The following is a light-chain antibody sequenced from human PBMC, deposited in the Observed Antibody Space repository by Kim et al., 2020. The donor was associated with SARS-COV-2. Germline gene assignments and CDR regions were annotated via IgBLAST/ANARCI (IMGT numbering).Light chain of an antibody. CDR1: QSVSTS. Sequence: LSPGERATLSCRASQSVSTSLAWYQHKSGQAPRLLIFGATNRASGIPDRFSGSGSGTDFTLTISRLESEDFALYYCQQYGSSPLTFGGGTKVDIK. V-gene: IGKV3-20*01. CDR2: GAT. CDR3: QQYGSSPLT. J-gene: IGKJ4*01.